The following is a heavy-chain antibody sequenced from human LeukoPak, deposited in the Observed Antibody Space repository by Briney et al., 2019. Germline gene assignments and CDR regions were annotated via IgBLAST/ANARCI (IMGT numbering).Heavy chain of an antibody. CDR3: ATHPKTNGDYRTFDS. J-gene: IGHJ4*02. CDR2: IYYSGSTYDNTGST. Sequence: ASETLSLTCTVSGGSISSSRYYWGWIRQPPGKGLAWIGSIYYSGSTYDNTGSTYDNPSLLSRVTISVDTSKNQFSLKLSSVTAADTAVYYCATHPKTNGDYRTFDSWGQGILVTVSS. CDR1: GGSISSSRYY. D-gene: IGHD4-17*01. V-gene: IGHV4-39*01.